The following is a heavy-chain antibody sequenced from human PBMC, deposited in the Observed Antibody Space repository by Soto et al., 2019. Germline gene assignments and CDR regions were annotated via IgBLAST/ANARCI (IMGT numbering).Heavy chain of an antibody. D-gene: IGHD3-10*01. V-gene: IGHV3-30*18. CDR3: AKAHGILDYYGSGSYGNCFDY. CDR2: ISYDGSNK. CDR1: GFTFSSYG. Sequence: GGSLRLSCAASGFTFSSYGMHWVRQAPGKGLEWVAVISYDGSNKYYADSVKGRFTISRDNSKNTLYLQMNSLRAEDTAVYYCAKAHGILDYYGSGSYGNCFDYWGQGTLVTVSS. J-gene: IGHJ4*02.